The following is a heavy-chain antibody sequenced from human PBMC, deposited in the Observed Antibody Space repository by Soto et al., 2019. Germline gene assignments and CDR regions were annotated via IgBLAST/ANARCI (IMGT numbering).Heavy chain of an antibody. CDR2: TFYRSKWYN. V-gene: IGHV6-1*01. CDR1: GDSVSSNSAG. D-gene: IGHD2-8*01. Sequence: SPTLSLTCVISGDSVSSNSAGWNWIRQSPSRGLEWLGRTFYRSKWYNDYAVSLKGRISISADTSKNQFSLQLNSVTPEDTAVYYRARVEYTECEYYRGMGVWGRGTTVTVSS. CDR3: ARVEYTECEYYRGMGV. J-gene: IGHJ6*01.